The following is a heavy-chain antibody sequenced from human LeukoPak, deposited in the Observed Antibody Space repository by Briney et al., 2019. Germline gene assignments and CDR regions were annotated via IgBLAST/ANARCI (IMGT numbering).Heavy chain of an antibody. CDR1: GFTFSSYS. Sequence: GVSLRLSCAASGFTFSSYSMTWVRQAPGKGLEWVSYISSSSSTIYYADSVKGRFTISRDNAKNSLYLQMNSLRAEDTAVYYCARTLLYYYDSSGLHPWGQGTLVTVSS. CDR3: ARTLLYYYDSSGLHP. J-gene: IGHJ5*02. V-gene: IGHV3-48*01. D-gene: IGHD3-22*01. CDR2: ISSSSSTI.